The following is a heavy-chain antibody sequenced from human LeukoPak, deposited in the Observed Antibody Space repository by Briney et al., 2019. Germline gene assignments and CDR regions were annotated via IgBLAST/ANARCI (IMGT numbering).Heavy chain of an antibody. V-gene: IGHV4-4*07. CDR1: GGSISSSY. J-gene: IGHJ4*02. CDR3: AREWPSSSWYYFDY. CDR2: IYTSGST. Sequence: SETLSLTCTVSGGSISSSYWSWIRQPAGKGLEWIGRIYTSGSTNYNPSLKSRVTMSVDTSKNQFSLKLSSVTAADTAVYYCAREWPSSSWYYFDYWGQGTLVTVSS. D-gene: IGHD6-13*01.